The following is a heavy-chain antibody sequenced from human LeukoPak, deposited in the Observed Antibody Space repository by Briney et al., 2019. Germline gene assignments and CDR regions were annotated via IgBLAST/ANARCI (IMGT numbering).Heavy chain of an antibody. Sequence: PGGSLRLSCAASGFTFSSHGMHWVRQAPGKKLEWVVFIRYDGSNNYYADSVKGRFTISRDNSKNTLYLQMNSLRPEDTAVYYCARDSSRGYYPDHWGEGTLVTVSS. D-gene: IGHD3-22*01. V-gene: IGHV3-30*02. J-gene: IGHJ4*02. CDR3: ARDSSRGYYPDH. CDR1: GFTFSSHG. CDR2: IRYDGSNN.